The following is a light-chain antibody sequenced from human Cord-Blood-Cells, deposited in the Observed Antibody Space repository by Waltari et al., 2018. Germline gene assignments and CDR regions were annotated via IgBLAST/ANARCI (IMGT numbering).Light chain of an antibody. J-gene: IGLJ3*02. Sequence: QSALTQPASVSVSPGQSITIPCTGTSSDVGGYNYVSWYQHHPGKAPNLMIYDVSKRPSGVSNRFSGSKSGNTASLTISGLQAEDEADYYCSSYTSSSTFVFGGGTKLTVL. V-gene: IGLV2-14*03. CDR2: DVS. CDR1: SSDVGGYNY. CDR3: SSYTSSSTFV.